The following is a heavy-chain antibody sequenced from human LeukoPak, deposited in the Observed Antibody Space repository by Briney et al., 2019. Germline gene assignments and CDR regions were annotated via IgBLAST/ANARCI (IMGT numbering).Heavy chain of an antibody. CDR3: ARALPTYYYGSGSYYKAWFDP. Sequence: PSETLSLTCAVYGVSFSGYYWSWIRQPPGKGLGWIGEINHSGSTNHNPSLKSRVTISVDTSKNQFSLKLSSVTAADTAVYYCARALPTYYYGSGSYYKAWFDPWGQGTLVTVSS. CDR1: GVSFSGYY. J-gene: IGHJ5*02. D-gene: IGHD3-10*01. CDR2: INHSGST. V-gene: IGHV4-34*01.